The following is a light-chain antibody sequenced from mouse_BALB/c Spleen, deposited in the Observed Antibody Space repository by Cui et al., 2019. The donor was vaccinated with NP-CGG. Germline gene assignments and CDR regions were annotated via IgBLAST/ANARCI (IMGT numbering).Light chain of an antibody. J-gene: IGLJ1*01. CDR1: TGAVTTSNY. CDR3: ALWYSNHWV. V-gene: IGLV1*01. Sequence: HAVVTQESALTTSPGETVTLTCRSNTGAVTTSNYANWVQEKPDHLFTGLIGGTNNRAPGVPARFSGSLIGDKAALIITGAQTEDEAIYFCALWYSNHWVFGGGTKLTVL. CDR2: GTN.